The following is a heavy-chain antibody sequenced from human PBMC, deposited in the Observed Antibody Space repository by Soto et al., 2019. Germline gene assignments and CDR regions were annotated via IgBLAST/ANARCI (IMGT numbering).Heavy chain of an antibody. CDR1: GGSFSGYY. CDR3: ARGSRGRSSSWSDD. V-gene: IGHV4-34*01. CDR2: IDHTGRH. D-gene: IGHD6-13*01. Sequence: QVQLPQWGAGLLKPSETLSLTCTFYGGSFSGYYWSGIRQPPGKGLEWIGEIDHTGRHNYTPSLKSRVAISVDTSKNQFSLKLNSVTAADTAVYYCARGSRGRSSSWSDDWGQGTRVTVSS. J-gene: IGHJ4*02.